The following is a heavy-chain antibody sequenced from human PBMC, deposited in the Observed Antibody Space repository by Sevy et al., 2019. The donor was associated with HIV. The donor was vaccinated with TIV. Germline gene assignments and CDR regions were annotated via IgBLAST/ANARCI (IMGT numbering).Heavy chain of an antibody. CDR2: IIPIFGTA. Sequence: ASVKVSCKASGGTFSSYAISWVRQAPGQGLEWMGRIIPIFGTANYAQKFQGRVTITADESTSTAYMELSSLRSEDTAVYYCARSTIFNSLTGYAFDYWGQGTLVTVSS. J-gene: IGHJ4*02. CDR3: ARSTIFNSLTGYAFDY. CDR1: GGTFSSYA. D-gene: IGHD3-9*01. V-gene: IGHV1-69*13.